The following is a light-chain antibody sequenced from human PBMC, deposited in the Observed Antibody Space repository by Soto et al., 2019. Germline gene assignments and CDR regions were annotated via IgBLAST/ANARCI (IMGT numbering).Light chain of an antibody. CDR2: VAS. CDR1: QSINTY. Sequence: DILTAQSASSLSASVRDRVTITCPTSQSINTYLNGYQQKPGKAPKLLIYVASTLQSGVPSRFSGSGSGTDFTLTVSSLQPEDFATYYCQQSYTTPITFGQGTRLEIK. CDR3: QQSYTTPIT. J-gene: IGKJ5*01. V-gene: IGKV1-39*01.